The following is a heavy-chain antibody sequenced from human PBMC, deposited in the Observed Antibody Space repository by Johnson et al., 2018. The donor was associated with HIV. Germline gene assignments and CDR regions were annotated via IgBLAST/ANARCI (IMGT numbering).Heavy chain of an antibody. CDR2: ISYDGSNK. CDR3: AKDLGVAADPDAFDI. CDR1: GFTFSSYG. J-gene: IGHJ3*02. V-gene: IGHV3-30*18. Sequence: QVQLVESGGGVVQPGRSLRLSCAASGFTFSSYGMHWVRQAPGKGLEWVAVISYDGSNKYYADSVKGRFTISRDNSKNTLYLQMNSRRAEDTAVYYCAKDLGVAADPDAFDIWGQGTMVTVSS. D-gene: IGHD6-13*01.